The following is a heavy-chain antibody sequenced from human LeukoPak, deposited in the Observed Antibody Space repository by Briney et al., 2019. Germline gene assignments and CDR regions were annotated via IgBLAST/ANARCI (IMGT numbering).Heavy chain of an antibody. CDR1: GFTFSSYW. Sequence: PGGSLRLSCAASGFTFSSYWMSWVRQAPGKGLEGVANIKQDGSEKYYVDSVKGRFTIPRDNAKNSLYLQMNSLRAEDTAVYYCARDSDILTGYYLSGAFDIWGQGTMVTVSS. J-gene: IGHJ3*02. V-gene: IGHV3-7*01. CDR2: IKQDGSEK. D-gene: IGHD3-9*01. CDR3: ARDSDILTGYYLSGAFDI.